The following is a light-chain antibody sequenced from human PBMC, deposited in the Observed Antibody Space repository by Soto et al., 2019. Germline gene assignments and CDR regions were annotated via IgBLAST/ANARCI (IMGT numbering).Light chain of an antibody. CDR2: QAS. CDR3: QQYTCLWT. Sequence: VDRVTITCRASQSISSWLAWYQQKPGKVPKLLIYQASSLQNGVPARLIGSGSGTEFTLTSSSLQPDDVATYYCQQYTCLWTFGPGTKVDIK. CDR1: QSISSW. V-gene: IGKV1-5*03. J-gene: IGKJ1*01.